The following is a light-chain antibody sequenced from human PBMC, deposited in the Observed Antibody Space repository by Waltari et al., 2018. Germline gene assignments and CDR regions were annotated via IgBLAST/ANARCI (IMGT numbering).Light chain of an antibody. CDR3: QQYNTYSGT. CDR2: KAS. CDR1: QSISSW. J-gene: IGKJ1*01. V-gene: IGKV1-5*03. Sequence: DIQMTQAPSTLSASVGDSVPITCRASQSISSWVAWYQQKPGKAPKLLIDKASSLESGVPSRFSGSGSGTEFTLTISSLQPDDFATYYCQQYNTYSGTFGQGTKVEIK.